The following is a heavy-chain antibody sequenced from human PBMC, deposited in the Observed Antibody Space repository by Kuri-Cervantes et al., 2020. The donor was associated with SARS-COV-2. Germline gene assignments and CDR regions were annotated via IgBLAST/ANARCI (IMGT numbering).Heavy chain of an antibody. CDR3: ARHEPSIAARPGLFDY. J-gene: IGHJ4*02. CDR1: GGSFSDYS. Sequence: SETLSLTCAVYGGSFSDYSWNWIRQTPGRGLEWIGEINHDGSTNYNPSLKSRVTISVDTSKNQFSLKLSSVTAADTAVYYCARHEPSIAARPGLFDYWGQGTLVTVSS. CDR2: INHDGST. D-gene: IGHD6-6*01. V-gene: IGHV4-34*01.